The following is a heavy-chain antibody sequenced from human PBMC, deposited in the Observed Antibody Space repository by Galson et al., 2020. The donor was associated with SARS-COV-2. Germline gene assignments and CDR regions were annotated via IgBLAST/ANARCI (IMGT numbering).Heavy chain of an antibody. V-gene: IGHV2-70*11. Sequence: SDPTLVKPTQTLTLTCSFSGFSLSTSGLCVSWIRQPPGKALEWLARIDWDGDKHYNTSLKTRFTISKDTSKNQVVLTMTNMDPVDTATYYCARTWITGTTSRTFDYWGQGTLVTVSS. CDR1: GFSLSTSGLC. J-gene: IGHJ4*02. D-gene: IGHD1-1*01. CDR3: ARTWITGTTSRTFDY. CDR2: IDWDGDK.